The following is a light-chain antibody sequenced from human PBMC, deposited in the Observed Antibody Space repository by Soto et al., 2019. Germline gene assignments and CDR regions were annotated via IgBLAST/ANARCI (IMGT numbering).Light chain of an antibody. CDR3: SSYTSSSTVV. J-gene: IGLJ2*01. CDR2: EVS. CDR1: SSDVGAYNY. V-gene: IGLV2-14*01. Sequence: QSVLTQPASVSGSPGQSITISCTGTSSDVGAYNYVSWYRQYPGKAPKLMIYEVSNRPSGVSNRFSGSKSGNTASLTISGLQAEDEADYYCSSYTSSSTVVFGGGTKLTVL.